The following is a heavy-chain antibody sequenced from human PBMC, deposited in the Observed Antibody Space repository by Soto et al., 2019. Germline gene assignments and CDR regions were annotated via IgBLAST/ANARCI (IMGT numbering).Heavy chain of an antibody. CDR2: ITGSGTST. CDR3: AKDKGSNE. D-gene: IGHD2-8*01. Sequence: GSLRLSCAASGFTFSSYAMSWVRQAPGKGLEWVSGITGSGTSTFYADSVKGRFTITRHNSKDTLYLQMNSLTAEDTAVYYCAKDKGSNEWGQGTLVTV. CDR1: GFTFSSYA. V-gene: IGHV3-23*01. J-gene: IGHJ4*02.